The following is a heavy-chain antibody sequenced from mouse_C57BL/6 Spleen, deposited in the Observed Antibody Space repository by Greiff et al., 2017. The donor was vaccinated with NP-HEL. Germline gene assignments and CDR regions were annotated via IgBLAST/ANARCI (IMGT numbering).Heavy chain of an antibody. V-gene: IGHV3-1*01. Sequence: EVKVEESGPGMVKPSQSLSLTCTVTGYSITSGYDWHWIRHFPGNKLEWMGYISYSGSTNYNPSLKSRISITHDTSKNHFFLKLNSVTTEDTATYYCARDYDYGGFAYWGQGTLVTVSA. CDR2: ISYSGST. CDR3: ARDYDYGGFAY. CDR1: GYSITSGYD. J-gene: IGHJ3*01. D-gene: IGHD2-4*01.